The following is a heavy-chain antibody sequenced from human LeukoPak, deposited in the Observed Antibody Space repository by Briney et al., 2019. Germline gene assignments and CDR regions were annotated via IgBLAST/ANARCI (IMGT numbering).Heavy chain of an antibody. CDR1: GYSFSSYW. V-gene: IGHV5-51*01. D-gene: IGHD2-15*01. Sequence: GESLRISCKGSGYSFSSYWINWVRQMPGKGLEWMGIINPGDSDTKYSPSFQGQVTISADKSISTAYLQWSSLKASDTAMYYCARRYCSGGTCYFFDYWGQGTLVTVSS. J-gene: IGHJ4*02. CDR3: ARRYCSGGTCYFFDY. CDR2: INPGDSDT.